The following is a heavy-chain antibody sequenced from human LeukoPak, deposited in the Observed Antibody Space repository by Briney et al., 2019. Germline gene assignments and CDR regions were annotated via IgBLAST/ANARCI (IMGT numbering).Heavy chain of an antibody. V-gene: IGHV1-18*01. CDR1: GYTFTNYG. CDR3: ARVDCSSATCYAVVDY. J-gene: IGHJ4*02. Sequence: ASVKVSCKASGYTFTNYGISWVRQAPRQGLEWMGWISAYNGITNYAQKLQGRVTMTTDTSTSTGYMELRSLRSDDTAAYYCARVDCSSATCYAVVDYWGQGTLVTVSS. CDR2: ISAYNGIT. D-gene: IGHD2-2*01.